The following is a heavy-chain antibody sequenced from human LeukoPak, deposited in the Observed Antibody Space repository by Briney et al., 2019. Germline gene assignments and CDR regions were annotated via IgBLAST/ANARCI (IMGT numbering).Heavy chain of an antibody. CDR2: ISSSSSYI. V-gene: IGHV3-21*01. D-gene: IGHD6-13*01. CDR1: GFTFSSYS. CDR3: AKDSRATASTGSWFDP. J-gene: IGHJ5*02. Sequence: GGSLRLSCAASGFTFSSYSMNWVRQAPGKGLEWVSSISSSSSYIYYADSVKGRFTISRDNAKNSLYLQMNSLRAEDTAVYYCAKDSRATASTGSWFDPWGQGTLVTLSS.